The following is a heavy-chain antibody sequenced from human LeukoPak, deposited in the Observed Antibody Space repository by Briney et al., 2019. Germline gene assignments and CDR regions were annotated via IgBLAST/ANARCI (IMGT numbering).Heavy chain of an antibody. CDR3: ARDRYCSTVSCSFDY. Sequence: SQTLSLTCAISGDXVSSNSVAWNWIRQSPSRGLEWLGRTYYRSQWYNDYALSVRSRITINPDTSKNLFSLQLNSVTPEDTAVYYCARDRYCSTVSCSFDYWGQGTLVTVSS. CDR2: TYYRSQWYN. CDR1: GDXVSSNSVA. V-gene: IGHV6-1*01. J-gene: IGHJ4*02. D-gene: IGHD2-2*01.